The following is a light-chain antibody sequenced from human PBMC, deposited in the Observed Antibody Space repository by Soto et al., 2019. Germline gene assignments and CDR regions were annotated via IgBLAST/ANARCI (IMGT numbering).Light chain of an antibody. V-gene: IGLV1-44*01. CDR1: RSNIGSRA. J-gene: IGLJ3*02. Sequence: QSVLTQPPSASGTPGQRVTISCSGSRSNIGSRAVNWYQQLPEAAPKLLMYSSNQRPSGVPDRFSGSKSGTSASLAISGLQSEDEADYYCAAWDDSVSGPVFGGGTKVTVL. CDR3: AAWDDSVSGPV. CDR2: SSN.